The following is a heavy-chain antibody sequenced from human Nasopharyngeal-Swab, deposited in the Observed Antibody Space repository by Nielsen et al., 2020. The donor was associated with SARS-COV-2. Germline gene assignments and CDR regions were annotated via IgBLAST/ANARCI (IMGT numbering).Heavy chain of an antibody. CDR1: GGSFNGYY. CDR3: ARTNGDYGRYYYYYYGMDV. CDR2: INHSGST. Sequence: SETLSLTCAVYGGSFNGYYWSWIRQPPGKGLEWIGEINHSGSTNYNPSLKSRVTISLDTSKNQFSLKLSSVTAADTAVYYCARTNGDYGRYYYYYYGMDVWGQGPTVPVSS. J-gene: IGHJ6*02. V-gene: IGHV4-34*01. D-gene: IGHD4-17*01.